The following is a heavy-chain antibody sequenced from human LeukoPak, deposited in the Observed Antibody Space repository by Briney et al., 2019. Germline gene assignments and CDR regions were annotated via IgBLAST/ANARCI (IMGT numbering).Heavy chain of an antibody. CDR1: GYTFTSYG. J-gene: IGHJ4*02. V-gene: IGHV1-18*01. Sequence: ASVKLSCKASGYTFTSYGISWVRQAPGQGLEWMGWISAYNGNTNYAQKLQGRVTMTTDTSTSTAYMELRSLRSDDTAVYYCAIFDYGDYVGYWGQGTLVTVSS. CDR2: ISAYNGNT. D-gene: IGHD4-17*01. CDR3: AIFDYGDYVGY.